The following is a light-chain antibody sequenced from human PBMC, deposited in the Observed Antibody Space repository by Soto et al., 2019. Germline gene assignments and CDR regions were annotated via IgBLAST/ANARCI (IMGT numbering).Light chain of an antibody. CDR3: CSYEGRFF. CDR1: SSNIGGNS. Sequence: QSVLTQPPSVSAAPGQKVTISCSGSSSNIGGNSVSWYQQLPGTAPKLLIYDDNKRPSGIPDRFSGSKSGNTASLTISGLQAADEADYYCCSYEGRFFFGTGTKVTVL. CDR2: DDN. V-gene: IGLV1-51*01. J-gene: IGLJ1*01.